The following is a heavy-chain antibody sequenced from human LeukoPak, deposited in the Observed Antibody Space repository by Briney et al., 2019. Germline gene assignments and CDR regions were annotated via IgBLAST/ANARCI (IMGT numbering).Heavy chain of an antibody. CDR1: GGSFSTYY. Sequence: SETLSLTCSVSGGSFSTYYWSWIRQPPGKGLEWIGFIYYSGSTDYNPSLKSRVTISVDTSKKQFSLKLSSVTAADTAVYYCARLRGYYYDYWGQGTQVTVSS. CDR3: ARLRGYYYDY. J-gene: IGHJ4*02. CDR2: IYYSGST. V-gene: IGHV4-59*01. D-gene: IGHD5-12*01.